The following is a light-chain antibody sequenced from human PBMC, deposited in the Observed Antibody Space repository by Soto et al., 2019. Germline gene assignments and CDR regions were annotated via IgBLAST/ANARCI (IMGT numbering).Light chain of an antibody. V-gene: IGLV1-51*01. CDR2: DNN. CDR3: GTWDSSLGAVV. CDR1: SSNIGNNY. J-gene: IGLJ2*01. Sequence: QSVLTQPPSVSAAPGQKVTISCSGSSSNIGNNYVSWYQQLPGTAPKLLIYDNNKRPSGIPDRFSGSKSGTSATLGITGRQTGDEADYYCGTWDSSLGAVVFGGGTKLTGL.